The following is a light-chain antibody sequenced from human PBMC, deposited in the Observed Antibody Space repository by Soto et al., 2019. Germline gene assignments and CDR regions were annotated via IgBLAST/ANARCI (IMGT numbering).Light chain of an antibody. J-gene: IGKJ1*01. CDR3: QLSKCYSEA. CDR2: KAS. Sequence: IEIKKNASTVASSVGYRVTITCLASQSISSWLAWYQQKPGKAPKLLIYKASSLESGVPSRFSGSGSGTEFTLTISSLQPDDFATYYCQLSKCYSEAFCQRAKVDIK. V-gene: IGKV1-5*03. CDR1: QSISSW.